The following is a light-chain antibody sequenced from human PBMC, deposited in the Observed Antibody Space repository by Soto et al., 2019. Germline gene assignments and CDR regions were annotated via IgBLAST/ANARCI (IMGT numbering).Light chain of an antibody. CDR1: QDISVY. CDR3: QKFNTAPLT. J-gene: IGKJ5*01. CDR2: SAS. V-gene: IGKV1-27*01. Sequence: DIRITQSPSSLSASVGDRVTITCRAIQDISVYLAWYQQKPGKVPKLLIYSASTLQSGVPSRFSGSGSGTDFTLTISSLQPEDVATYYCQKFNTAPLTFGQGTRLEIK.